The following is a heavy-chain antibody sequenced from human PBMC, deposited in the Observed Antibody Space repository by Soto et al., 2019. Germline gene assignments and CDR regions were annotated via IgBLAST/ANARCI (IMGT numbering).Heavy chain of an antibody. D-gene: IGHD1-26*01. J-gene: IGHJ5*02. V-gene: IGHV4-59*11. Sequence: SETLSLTCTVSGGSISSHHWSWIRQSPGKGLEWIGYVFYTGSTKYNPALKRRVTISVDTSKNQFSLKLSSVSAADTGLYYCARSYSGTFYGYDTWGQGILVTVSS. CDR1: GGSISSHH. CDR2: VFYTGST. CDR3: ARSYSGTFYGYDT.